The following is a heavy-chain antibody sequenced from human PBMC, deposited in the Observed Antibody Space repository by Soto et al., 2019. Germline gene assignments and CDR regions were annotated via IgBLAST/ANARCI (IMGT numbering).Heavy chain of an antibody. J-gene: IGHJ4*02. Sequence: PSQTLSLTCAISGDSVSSNSAAWNWIRQSPSRGLEWLGRTYYRSKWYNDYAVSVKSRITINPDTSKNQFSLQLNSVTPEDTAVYYCGRGDGYNYEGVPDYWGQGTLVTVSS. D-gene: IGHD5-12*01. CDR2: TYYRSKWYN. CDR3: GRGDGYNYEGVPDY. CDR1: GDSVSSNSAA. V-gene: IGHV6-1*01.